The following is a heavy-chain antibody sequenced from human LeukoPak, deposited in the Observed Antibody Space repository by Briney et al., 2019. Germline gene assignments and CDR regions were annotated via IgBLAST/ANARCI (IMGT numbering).Heavy chain of an antibody. D-gene: IGHD3-22*01. CDR2: ISGSGGST. CDR3: AKEGTSITMIVAYFDY. Sequence: PGGSLRLSCAASGFTFSSYAMSWVRQAPGKGLEWVSAISGSGGSTYYADSVKGRLTISRDNSKNTLYLQMNSLRAEDTAVYYCAKEGTSITMIVAYFDYWGQGTLVTASS. V-gene: IGHV3-23*01. CDR1: GFTFSSYA. J-gene: IGHJ4*02.